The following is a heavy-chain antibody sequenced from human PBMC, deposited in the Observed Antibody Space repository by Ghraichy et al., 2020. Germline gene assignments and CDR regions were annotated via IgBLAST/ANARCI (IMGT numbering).Heavy chain of an antibody. V-gene: IGHV3-7*01. CDR1: EFTFISYC. CDR3: ARGRTVYRDYTGLYFDY. CDR2: IKEDGSQK. J-gene: IGHJ4*02. D-gene: IGHD4-17*01. Sequence: GGSLRLSCAGSEFTFISYCMSWVRQAPGRGLEWVANIKEDGSQKLYVDSMKGRFTITRDNAKNSVYLQMNSLRAEDTAVYYCARGRTVYRDYTGLYFDYWCPGTLVTVSS.